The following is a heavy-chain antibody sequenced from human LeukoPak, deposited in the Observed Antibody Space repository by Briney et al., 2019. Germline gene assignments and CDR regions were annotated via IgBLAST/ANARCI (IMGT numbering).Heavy chain of an antibody. CDR2: INDLGGYT. J-gene: IGHJ4*02. V-gene: IGHV3-23*01. CDR3: ARGGTYGSGRNQHTTLDY. D-gene: IGHD3-10*01. CDR1: EFTFSDYS. Sequence: PGGSLRLSCAASEFTFSDYSMAWVRQAPGKGLEWVSVINDLGGYTQYAASVKGRFTISRDNSKNTLYLQMNSLRAEDTAVYYCARGGTYGSGRNQHTTLDYWGQGTPVTVSS.